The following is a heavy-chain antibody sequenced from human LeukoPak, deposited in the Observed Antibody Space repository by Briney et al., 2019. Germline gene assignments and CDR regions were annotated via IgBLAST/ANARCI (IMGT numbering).Heavy chain of an antibody. J-gene: IGHJ4*02. V-gene: IGHV3-9*01. Sequence: GGSLRLSCAASGFTFDDYAMHWVRQAPGKGLEWVSGISWNSGSIGYADSVKGRFTISRDNARNSLYLQMNSLRAEDTAVYYCARHFDKWGQGTLVTVSS. CDR3: ARHFDK. CDR1: GFTFDDYA. CDR2: ISWNSGSI.